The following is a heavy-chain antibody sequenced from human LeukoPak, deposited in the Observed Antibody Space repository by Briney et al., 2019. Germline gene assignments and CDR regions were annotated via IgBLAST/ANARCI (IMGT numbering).Heavy chain of an antibody. V-gene: IGHV1-2*02. CDR3: ASGYGIWGAYHTSTGYFHH. Sequence: ASVKVFCKASGYTFTAYYMHWVRQAPGQGLEWMGWMNPNSGATYYAQKSQGRISMTRDTSITTAYMELSGLISDDTAVYFCASGYGIWGAYHTSTGYFHHWGQGTLVTVSS. CDR2: MNPNSGAT. CDR1: GYTFTAYY. J-gene: IGHJ1*01. D-gene: IGHD3-3*01.